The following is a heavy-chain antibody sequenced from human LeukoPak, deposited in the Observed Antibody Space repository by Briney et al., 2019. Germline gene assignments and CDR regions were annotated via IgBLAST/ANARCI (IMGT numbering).Heavy chain of an antibody. CDR2: IYYSGST. Sequence: SQTLSLTSTVSGGSISSRGYYWSWIRQHPGKGLEWIVYIYYSGSTYYNPSLKSRVTISVDTSKIQVSLKLSSVTAADTAVYYCARDRRYDSSGYTDAFDIWGQGTMVTVSS. D-gene: IGHD3-22*01. V-gene: IGHV4-31*03. CDR3: ARDRRYDSSGYTDAFDI. CDR1: GGSISSRGYY. J-gene: IGHJ3*02.